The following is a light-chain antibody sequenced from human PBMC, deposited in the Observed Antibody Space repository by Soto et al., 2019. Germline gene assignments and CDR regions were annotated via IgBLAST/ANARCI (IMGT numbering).Light chain of an antibody. J-gene: IGLJ3*02. V-gene: IGLV2-14*01. Sequence: QSALTQPASVSGSPGQAITISCTGTSSDVGGYNFVSWYQQYPGKAPKLMIFEISDRPSGVSNRFSGSKSGNTASLTIAGLQAEDEADYCCSSYTSNTTRVFGGGTKVTVL. CDR1: SSDVGGYNF. CDR2: EIS. CDR3: SSYTSNTTRV.